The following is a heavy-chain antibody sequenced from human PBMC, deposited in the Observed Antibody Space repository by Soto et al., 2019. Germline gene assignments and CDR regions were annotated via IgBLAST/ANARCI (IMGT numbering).Heavy chain of an antibody. Sequence: GGSLRLSCAASGFTFDDYAMHWVRQAPGKGLEWVSGISWNSGSIGYADSVKGRFTISRDNAKNSLYLQMNSLRAEDTALYYCAKDTNPRNSGYDLGFDYWGQGT. D-gene: IGHD5-12*01. CDR1: GFTFDDYA. CDR2: ISWNSGSI. CDR3: AKDTNPRNSGYDLGFDY. J-gene: IGHJ4*02. V-gene: IGHV3-9*01.